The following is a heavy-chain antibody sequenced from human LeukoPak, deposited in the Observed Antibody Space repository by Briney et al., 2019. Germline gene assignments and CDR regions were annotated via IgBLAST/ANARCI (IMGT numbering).Heavy chain of an antibody. CDR3: ARYRGMGHYGSGSFDFDY. Sequence: SETLSLTCTVSGGSISSYYWSWIRQPPGKGLEWIGYIYYSGSTNYNPSLKSRVTISVDTSKNQFSLKLSSVTAADTAVYYCARYRGMGHYGSGSFDFDYWGQGTLVTVSS. CDR2: IYYSGST. CDR1: GGSISSYY. D-gene: IGHD3-10*01. J-gene: IGHJ4*02. V-gene: IGHV4-59*01.